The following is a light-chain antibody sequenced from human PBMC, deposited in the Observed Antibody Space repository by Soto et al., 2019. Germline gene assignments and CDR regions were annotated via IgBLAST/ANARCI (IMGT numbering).Light chain of an antibody. CDR1: QSVTNY. V-gene: IGKV1-39*01. CDR2: AAS. J-gene: IGKJ2*01. Sequence: DTQMTQSPSSLSASVGDTVTISCRASQSVTNYLNLYQQRPGKAPRLLIYAASSLQSGVPSRFSGSGSGTHFTLTISSLQPEDFATYYCQQSYSTPTFGQGTKV. CDR3: QQSYSTPT.